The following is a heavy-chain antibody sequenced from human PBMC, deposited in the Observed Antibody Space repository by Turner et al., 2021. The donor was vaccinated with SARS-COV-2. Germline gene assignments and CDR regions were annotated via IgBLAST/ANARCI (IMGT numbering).Heavy chain of an antibody. CDR3: ARDGGDPPRYFQH. V-gene: IGHV4-39*02. J-gene: IGHJ1*01. D-gene: IGHD2-21*02. Sequence: QLQLQESGPGLVKPSETLSLTCTVSGGSISSSTYSWGWIRQPPGKGLEWIGSIYYSGSTYYNPSLKSRVTISVDTSKNQFSLKLISVTAADTAVYYCARDGGDPPRYFQHWGQGTLVTVSS. CDR1: GGSISSSTYS. CDR2: IYYSGST.